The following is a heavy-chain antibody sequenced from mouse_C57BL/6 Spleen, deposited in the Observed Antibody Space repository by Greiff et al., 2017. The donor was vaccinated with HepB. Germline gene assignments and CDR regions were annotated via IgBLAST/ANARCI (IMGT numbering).Heavy chain of an antibody. CDR1: GFTFSDYG. D-gene: IGHD2-3*01. J-gene: IGHJ1*03. CDR2: ISSGSSTI. CDR3: ARWWLLYWYFDV. V-gene: IGHV5-17*01. Sequence: EVKLQESGGGLVKPGGSLKLSCAASGFTFSDYGMHWVRQAPEKGLEWVAYISSGSSTIYYADTVKGRITISRDNAKNTLFLQMTSLRSEDTAMYYCARWWLLYWYFDVWGTGTTVTVSS.